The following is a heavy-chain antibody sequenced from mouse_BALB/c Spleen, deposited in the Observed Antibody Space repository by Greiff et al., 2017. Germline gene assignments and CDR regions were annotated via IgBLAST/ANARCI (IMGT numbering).Heavy chain of an antibody. J-gene: IGHJ4*01. Sequence: VQLKESGPELVKPGASVKMSCKASGYTFTSYVMHWVKQKPGQGLEWIGYINPYNDGTKYNEKFKGKATLTSDKSSSTAYMELSRLTSEDSAVYYCARPYAYDAAMDYWGQGTSVTVSS. V-gene: IGHV1-14*01. CDR1: GYTFTSYV. D-gene: IGHD2-2*01. CDR3: ARPYAYDAAMDY. CDR2: INPYNDGT.